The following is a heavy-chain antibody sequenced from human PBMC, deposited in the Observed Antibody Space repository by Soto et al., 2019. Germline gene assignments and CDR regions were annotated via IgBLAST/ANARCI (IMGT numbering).Heavy chain of an antibody. CDR1: GFTFSSYG. D-gene: IGHD3-22*01. V-gene: IGHV3-30*18. CDR2: ISYDGSNK. Sequence: GGSLRLSCAASGFTFSSYGMHWVRQAPGKGLEWVAVISYDGSNKYYADSVKGRFTISRDNSKNTLYLQMNSLRAEDTAVYYCAKEQEYYYDSSENPDYWGQGTLVTVSS. J-gene: IGHJ4*02. CDR3: AKEQEYYYDSSENPDY.